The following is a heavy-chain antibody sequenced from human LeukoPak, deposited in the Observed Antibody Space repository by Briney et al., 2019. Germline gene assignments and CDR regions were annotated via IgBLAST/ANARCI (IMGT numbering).Heavy chain of an antibody. J-gene: IGHJ3*02. V-gene: IGHV3-20*04. CDR2: INWNGGST. CDR3: ARDLEGDGYNSGNSLGAFDI. CDR1: GFTFDDYG. D-gene: IGHD5-24*01. Sequence: PGGSLRLSCAASGFTFDDYGMSWVRQAPGKGLEWVSGINWNGGSTGYADSVKGRFTISRDNAKNSLYLQMNSLRAEDTALYYCARDLEGDGYNSGNSLGAFDIWGQGTMVTVSS.